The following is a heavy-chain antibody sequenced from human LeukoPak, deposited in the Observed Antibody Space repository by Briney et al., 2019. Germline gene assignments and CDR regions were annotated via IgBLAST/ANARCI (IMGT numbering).Heavy chain of an antibody. D-gene: IGHD1-26*01. V-gene: IGHV4-4*08. CDR1: GGSISSYY. CDR2: ISSSGST. J-gene: IGHJ4*02. CDR3: ASLRERSYYARGFDY. Sequence: SETLSLTCTVSGGSISSYYWSWIRQPPGKGLEWIGRISSSGSTNYNPSLKSRVTISVDTSKNQFSLKLSSVTAADTAVYYCASLRERSYYARGFDYWGQGTLVTVSS.